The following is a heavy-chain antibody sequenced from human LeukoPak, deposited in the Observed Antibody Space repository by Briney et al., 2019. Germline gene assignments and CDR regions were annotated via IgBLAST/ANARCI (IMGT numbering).Heavy chain of an antibody. J-gene: IGHJ4*02. Sequence: TGGSLRLSCVASGFTFSSYDMNWVRQAPGKGLEWVSYIHGTGETIYYADAVKGRFTISRDNAKNSLSLQMNSLRAEDTAVYYCTTYGDYGPGSDYWGQGTLVTVSS. CDR1: GFTFSSYD. V-gene: IGHV3-48*03. D-gene: IGHD4-17*01. CDR2: IHGTGETI. CDR3: TTYGDYGPGSDY.